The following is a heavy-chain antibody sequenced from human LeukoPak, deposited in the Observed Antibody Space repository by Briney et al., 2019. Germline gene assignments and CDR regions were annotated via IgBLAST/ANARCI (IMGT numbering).Heavy chain of an antibody. V-gene: IGHV3-23*01. CDR2: ISGSGGST. CDR1: GFTFSSYA. CDR3: AKWETVVVVAATFLDY. Sequence: GGSLRLSCAASGFTFSSYATSWVRQAPGKGLEWVSAISGSGGSTYYADSVKGRFTISRDNSKNTLYLQMNSLRAEDTAVYYCAKWETVVVVAATFLDYWGQGTLVTVSS. J-gene: IGHJ4*02. D-gene: IGHD2-15*01.